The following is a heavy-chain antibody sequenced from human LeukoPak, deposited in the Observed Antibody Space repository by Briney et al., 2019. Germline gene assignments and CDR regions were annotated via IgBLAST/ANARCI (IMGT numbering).Heavy chain of an antibody. V-gene: IGHV1-18*01. CDR2: ISAYNGNT. D-gene: IGHD6-19*01. J-gene: IGHJ5*02. CDR1: GYTFTSYG. Sequence: ASVKVSCKASGYTFTSYGISWVRQAPGQGLEWMGWISAYNGNTNYAQKLQGRVTMTTDTSTSTAYMELRSLRSDDTAVYYCARDRGQWPYINWFDPWGQGTLVTVSS. CDR3: ARDRGQWPYINWFDP.